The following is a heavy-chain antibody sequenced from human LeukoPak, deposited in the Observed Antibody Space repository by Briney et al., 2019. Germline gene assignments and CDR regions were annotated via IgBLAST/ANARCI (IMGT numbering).Heavy chain of an antibody. J-gene: IGHJ4*02. V-gene: IGHV4-59*01. D-gene: IGHD1-20*01. CDR2: IYYSGST. CDR1: GGSMNSYY. CDR3: ARDIYTNNWTAPYY. Sequence: PSETLSLTCTVSGGSMNSYYWSWIRQPPGMGLEWIGYIYYSGSTNYNPSLKSRVTISVETSKNQFSLKLTSVTAADTAMYYCARDIYTNNWTAPYYWGQGTLVTVSS.